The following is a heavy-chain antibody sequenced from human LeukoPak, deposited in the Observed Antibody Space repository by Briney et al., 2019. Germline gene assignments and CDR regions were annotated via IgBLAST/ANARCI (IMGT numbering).Heavy chain of an antibody. CDR3: ARLISNGWYVVEY. CDR1: GHSFTTYW. V-gene: IGHV5-51*01. CDR2: IYLGDSNT. J-gene: IGHJ4*02. D-gene: IGHD6-19*01. Sequence: GESLKISCQGSGHSFTTYWIGWVRQMPGKGLEWMGIIYLGDSNTKYSPSFQGQVTISADKSISTAYLQWSSLKASDTAMYYCARLISNGWYVVEYWGQGTLVTVSS.